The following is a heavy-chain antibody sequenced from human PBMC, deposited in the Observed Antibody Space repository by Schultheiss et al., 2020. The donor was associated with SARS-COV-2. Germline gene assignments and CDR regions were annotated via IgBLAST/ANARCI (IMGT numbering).Heavy chain of an antibody. V-gene: IGHV1-2*02. CDR3: ARDWGYSGSSLDY. J-gene: IGHJ4*02. CDR2: INPNSGGT. D-gene: IGHD1-26*01. Sequence: GGSLRLSSKASGHTFTGYYMHWVRQAPGQGLEWMGWINPNSGGTNYAQKFQGRVTMTRDTSISTAYMELSRLRSDDTAVYYCARDWGYSGSSLDYWGQGTLVTVSS. CDR1: GHTFTGYY.